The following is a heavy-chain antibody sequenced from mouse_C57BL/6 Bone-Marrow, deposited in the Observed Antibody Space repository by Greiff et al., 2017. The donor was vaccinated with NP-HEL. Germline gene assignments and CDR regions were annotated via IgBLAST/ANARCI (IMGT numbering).Heavy chain of an antibody. CDR2: ISSGGSYT. CDR1: GFTFSSYG. D-gene: IGHD1-1*01. V-gene: IGHV5-6*01. Sequence: EVQLVESGGDLVKPGGSLKLSCAASGFTFSSYGMSWVRQTPDKRLEWVATISSGGSYTYYPDSVKGRFTISRDNAKNTLYLQMSSLKSEDTAMYYCARLPYGSSYYWYFDVWGTGTTVTVSS. CDR3: ARLPYGSSYYWYFDV. J-gene: IGHJ1*03.